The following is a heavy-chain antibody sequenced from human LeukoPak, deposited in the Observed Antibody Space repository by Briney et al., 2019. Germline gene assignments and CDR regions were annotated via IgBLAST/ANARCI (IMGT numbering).Heavy chain of an antibody. CDR2: IYTRGST. D-gene: IGHD2/OR15-2a*01. J-gene: IGHJ3*02. V-gene: IGHV4-4*07. CDR1: GGSINNYY. CDR3: ARGRYCNADICSGGDAFDI. Sequence: SETLSLTCTVSGGSINNYYWSWIRQPAGKGLEWIGRIYTRGSTNYNPSLKSRVTMSVDTSKNQFSLKLSSVTAADTAVYYCARGRYCNADICSGGDAFDIWGQGTMVSVSS.